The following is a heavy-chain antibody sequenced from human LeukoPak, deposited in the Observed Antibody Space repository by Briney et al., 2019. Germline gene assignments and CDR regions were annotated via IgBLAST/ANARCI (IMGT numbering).Heavy chain of an antibody. Sequence: SEALSLTCTVSGGSISSYYWSWIREPPGKRLEWIGYISYSGSTKYNPSLKSRVTISIDTSKNKFSLKLRSVTAADTAIYYCARQGYDILTGYSDAFDIWGQGTMVTVSS. J-gene: IGHJ3*02. V-gene: IGHV4-59*08. D-gene: IGHD3-9*01. CDR2: ISYSGST. CDR3: ARQGYDILTGYSDAFDI. CDR1: GGSISSYY.